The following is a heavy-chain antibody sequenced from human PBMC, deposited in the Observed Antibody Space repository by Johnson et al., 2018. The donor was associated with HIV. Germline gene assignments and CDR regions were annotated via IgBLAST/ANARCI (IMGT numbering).Heavy chain of an antibody. CDR2: ISSSGSAK. CDR3: ARDRGYDAFDI. D-gene: IGHD3-22*01. V-gene: IGHV3-11*04. Sequence: QVQLVESGGGLVKPGGSLRLSCAASGFTFSDYYMSWIRQSPGKGLEWVSYISSSGSAKHYLDSVQGRFTISRDNARNSLYLQMNSLRAEDTAVYFCARDRGYDAFDIWGQGTMVTVSS. J-gene: IGHJ3*02. CDR1: GFTFSDYY.